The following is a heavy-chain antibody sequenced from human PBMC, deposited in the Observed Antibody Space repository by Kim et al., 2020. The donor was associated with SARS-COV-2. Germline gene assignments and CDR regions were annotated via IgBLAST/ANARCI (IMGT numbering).Heavy chain of an antibody. D-gene: IGHD6-13*01. Sequence: PPLKSRVTISVDTSKNQFSLKLSSVTAADTAVYYCAREVAAAGSYYGMDVWGQGTTVTVSS. J-gene: IGHJ6*02. CDR3: AREVAAAGSYYGMDV. V-gene: IGHV4-59*01.